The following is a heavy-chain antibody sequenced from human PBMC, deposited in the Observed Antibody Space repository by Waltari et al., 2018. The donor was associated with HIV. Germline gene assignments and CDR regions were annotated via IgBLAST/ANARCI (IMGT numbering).Heavy chain of an antibody. J-gene: IGHJ5*02. D-gene: IGHD6-19*01. CDR3: AKDRGPFIAVAGT. Sequence: EVQLVVSGGGLVQPGRSLRLSCAASGVTFDDYAMHWVRKPPGKGLEWVSGISWNSGSIDYADSVKGRFTISRDNTKNSLYLQMNSVRAEDTALYYCAKDRGPFIAVAGTWGQGTLVTVSS. CDR1: GVTFDDYA. V-gene: IGHV3-9*01. CDR2: ISWNSGSI.